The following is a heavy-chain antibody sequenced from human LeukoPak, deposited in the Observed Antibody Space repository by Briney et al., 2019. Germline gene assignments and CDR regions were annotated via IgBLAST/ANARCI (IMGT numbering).Heavy chain of an antibody. CDR3: ARGVPGGWYFDL. V-gene: IGHV3-74*01. CDR1: GFTFSSYW. CDR2: INGDGTRT. Sequence: GGSLRLSCAASGFTFSSYWMHWVRQAPGKGLVWVSRINGDGTRTNYADSVKGRFAISRDNAENTVNLQIYSLKAEDTAVYYCARGVPGGWYFDLWGRATLVTVPS. D-gene: IGHD3-16*01. J-gene: IGHJ2*01.